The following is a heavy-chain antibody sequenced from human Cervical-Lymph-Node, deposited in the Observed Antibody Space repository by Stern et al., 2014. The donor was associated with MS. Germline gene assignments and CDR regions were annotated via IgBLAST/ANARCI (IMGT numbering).Heavy chain of an antibody. CDR2: VSYDESKK. J-gene: IGHJ1*01. CDR3: ATAPMYFYTSGSYDF. V-gene: IGHV3-30*03. Sequence: VQLVESGGGVVQPGRSLRLSCVASEFTFSIYGMYWVRQAPGKGLECVAVVSYDESKKYYADSVKGRFTISRDNSKNTLYLQMNSLRTEDTAMYYCATAPMYFYTSGSYDFWGQGTLVTVSS. CDR1: EFTFSIYG. D-gene: IGHD3-10*01.